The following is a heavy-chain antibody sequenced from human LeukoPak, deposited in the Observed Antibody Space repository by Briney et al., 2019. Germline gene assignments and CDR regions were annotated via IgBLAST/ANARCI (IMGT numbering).Heavy chain of an antibody. V-gene: IGHV3-74*01. D-gene: IGHD3-22*01. J-gene: IGHJ3*02. CDR3: ARELGVVVIGHAFDM. CDR2: INADGSRI. CDR1: GFTFSSSW. Sequence: GGSLRLSCAASGFTFSSSWMHWVRHAPGEGLVWVSRINADGSRINYADSVKGRFTISRDNAKNTLSLQMNSLSTEDTAVYYCARELGVVVIGHAFDMWGQGTMVTVSS.